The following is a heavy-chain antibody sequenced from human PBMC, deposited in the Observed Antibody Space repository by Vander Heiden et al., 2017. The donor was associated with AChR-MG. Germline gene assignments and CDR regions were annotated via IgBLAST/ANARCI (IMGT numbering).Heavy chain of an antibody. V-gene: IGHV3-30*18. CDR1: GFSFRSYG. Sequence: QVQLVESGGGVVQPGRSLSLSCAASGFSFRSYGLHGVRQAPGKGLEWVAVISYDGTNIFYADSVKGRFTISRDNSKNTLYLQIKSLTIDDTAVYYCAKETTRGYSFGGGLDYWGQGTLVTVSS. J-gene: IGHJ4*02. CDR2: ISYDGTNI. D-gene: IGHD5-18*01. CDR3: AKETTRGYSFGGGLDY.